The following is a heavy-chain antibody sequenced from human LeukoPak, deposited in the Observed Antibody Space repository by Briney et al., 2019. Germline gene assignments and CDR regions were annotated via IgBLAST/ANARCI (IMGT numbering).Heavy chain of an antibody. CDR1: GFTFSRYW. CDR2: INSDGSST. J-gene: IGHJ4*02. Sequence: GGSLRLACAVSGFTFSRYWMHWVRQAPGEGRVWVSRINSDGSSTRYADSVKGRFTISRDNAKNTLYLQMNSLRAEDMAVYYWARASSGWYDYWGQGTLVTVSS. V-gene: IGHV3-74*01. CDR3: ARASSGWYDY. D-gene: IGHD6-19*01.